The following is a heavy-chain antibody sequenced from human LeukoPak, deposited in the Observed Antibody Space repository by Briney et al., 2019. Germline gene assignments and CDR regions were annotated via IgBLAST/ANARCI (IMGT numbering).Heavy chain of an antibody. CDR3: ARRDVGATIDY. CDR1: GDSISSSRFY. V-gene: IGHV4-39*01. J-gene: IGHJ4*02. CDR2: ILYTGRT. Sequence: SETLSLTCTVSGDSISSSRFYWAWIRQPPGKGLEWIGSILYTGRTFYNPSLKSRVTISVDTSKNQFSLRLGSLTASDTAVYYCARRDVGATIDYWGQGTLVTVSS. D-gene: IGHD1-26*01.